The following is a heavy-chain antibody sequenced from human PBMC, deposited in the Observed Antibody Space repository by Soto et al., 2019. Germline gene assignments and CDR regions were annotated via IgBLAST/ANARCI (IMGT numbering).Heavy chain of an antibody. CDR1: GGTFSSYA. J-gene: IGHJ5*02. V-gene: IGHV1-69*06. Sequence: QVQLVQSGAEVKKPGSSVKVSCKASGGTFSSYAISWVRQAPGQGLEWMGGIIPIFGTANYAQKFQGRVTITADKSTSTAYMELSSLRSEDTAVYYCARTPAIPVGVVISYNWFDPWGQGTLVTVSS. D-gene: IGHD3-3*01. CDR2: IIPIFGTA. CDR3: ARTPAIPVGVVISYNWFDP.